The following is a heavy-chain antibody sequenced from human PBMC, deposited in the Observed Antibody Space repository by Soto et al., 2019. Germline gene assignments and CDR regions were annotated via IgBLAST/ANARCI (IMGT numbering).Heavy chain of an antibody. V-gene: IGHV4-39*01. J-gene: IGHJ5*02. CDR1: GGSISSSSYY. CDR2: IYYSGST. Sequence: QLQLQESGPGLVKPSETLSLTCTVSGGSISSSSYYWGWIRQPPGKGLEWIGSIYYSGSTYYNPSLKSRVTISVDTSKNQFSLKLSSVTAADTAVYYCARRTGGYRFDPWGQGTLVTVSS. CDR3: ARRTGGYRFDP. D-gene: IGHD1-1*01.